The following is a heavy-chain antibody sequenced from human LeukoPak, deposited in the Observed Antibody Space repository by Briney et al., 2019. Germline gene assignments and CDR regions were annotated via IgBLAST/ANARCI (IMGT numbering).Heavy chain of an antibody. D-gene: IGHD3-9*01. CDR3: ASLEYYDNPFDAFDI. CDR1: GFTFSSYE. V-gene: IGHV3-48*03. CDR2: ISSSGSTI. J-gene: IGHJ3*02. Sequence: PGGSLRLSCAASGFTFSSYEMNWVRQAPGKGLEWVSYISSSGSTIYYADSVKGRFTISRDNAKNSLYLQMNSLRAEDTAVYYCASLEYYDNPFDAFDIWGQGTMVTVSS.